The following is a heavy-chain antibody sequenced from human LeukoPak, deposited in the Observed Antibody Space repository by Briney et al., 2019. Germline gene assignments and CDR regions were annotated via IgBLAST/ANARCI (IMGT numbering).Heavy chain of an antibody. V-gene: IGHV3-23*01. CDR2: ISGSGGST. D-gene: IGHD6-6*01. CDR1: GFTFSSYA. CDR3: PKGSGGARPYYFDY. J-gene: IGHJ4*02. Sequence: GGSLRLSCAASGFTFSSYAMSWVRQAPGKGLEWVSAISGSGGSTYYADSVKGRFTISRDNSQNTLYLQMNSLRAEDTAVYYCPKGSGGARPYYFDYWGQGTLVTVSS.